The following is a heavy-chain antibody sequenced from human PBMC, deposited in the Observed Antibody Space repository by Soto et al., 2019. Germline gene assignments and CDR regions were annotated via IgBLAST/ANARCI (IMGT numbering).Heavy chain of an antibody. CDR3: AKDRIIGYCSGGSCYGSDY. J-gene: IGHJ4*02. Sequence: GGSLRLSCAASGFTFSSYAMSWVRQAPGKGLEWVSAISGSGGSTYYADSVKGRFTISRDNSKNTLYLQMNSLRAEDTAVYYCAKDRIIGYCSGGSCYGSDYWGQGTLVTVSS. V-gene: IGHV3-23*01. CDR2: ISGSGGST. D-gene: IGHD2-15*01. CDR1: GFTFSSYA.